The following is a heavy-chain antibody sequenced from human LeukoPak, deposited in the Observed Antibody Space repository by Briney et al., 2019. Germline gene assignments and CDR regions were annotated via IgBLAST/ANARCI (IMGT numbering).Heavy chain of an antibody. CDR3: ARDVRRNNSSDIDC. J-gene: IGHJ4*02. CDR1: GYTFTGYF. V-gene: IGHV1-2*02. Sequence: ASVKVSCKASGYTFTGYFMHWVRQAPGQGPEWMGWINPNSGGTNYAQKFQGRVTMTRDTSINTTYMELSRLKSDDTAVYYCARDVRRNNSSDIDCWGQGALVTVSS. D-gene: IGHD6-13*01. CDR2: INPNSGGT.